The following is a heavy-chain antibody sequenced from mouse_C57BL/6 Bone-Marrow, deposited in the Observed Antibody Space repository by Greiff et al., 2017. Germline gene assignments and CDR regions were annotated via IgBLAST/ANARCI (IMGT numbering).Heavy chain of an antibody. CDR1: GYTFTSYW. CDR3: ARDFFDV. CDR2: IDPSDSYT. J-gene: IGHJ1*03. Sequence: QVQLQQPGAELVMPGASVKLSCTASGYTFTSYWMHWVKQRPGQGLEWIGEIDPSDSYTNYNQKFKGKSTLTVDKSSSTAYMQLSSLTSEDSAVYYCARDFFDVWGTGTTVTVSS. V-gene: IGHV1-69*01.